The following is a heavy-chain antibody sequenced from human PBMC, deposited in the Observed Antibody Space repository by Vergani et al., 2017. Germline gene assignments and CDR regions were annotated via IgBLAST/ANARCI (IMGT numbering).Heavy chain of an antibody. CDR2: IYYSGST. V-gene: IGHV4-61*01. CDR1: GGSVSSGSYY. Sequence: QVQLQESGPGLVKPSETLSLTCTVSGGSVSSGSYYWSWIRHPPGKGLEWIGYIYYSGSTNYNPSLKSRVNIAVDTSKNQFSLKLNSVTVADTAVYYCARASYYDILTGYYPFDYWGQGTLVTVSS. D-gene: IGHD3-9*01. CDR3: ARASYYDILTGYYPFDY. J-gene: IGHJ4*02.